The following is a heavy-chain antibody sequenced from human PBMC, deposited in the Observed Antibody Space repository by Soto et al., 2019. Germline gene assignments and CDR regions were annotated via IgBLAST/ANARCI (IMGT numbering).Heavy chain of an antibody. CDR1: GGTFSRHA. CDR2: IIPIFGTA. J-gene: IGHJ6*02. CDR3: ARDVYGMDV. V-gene: IGHV1-69*01. Sequence: QVQLVQSGAEVRKPGSSVKVSCKASGGTFSRHAISWVRQAPGQGLEWMGGIIPIFGTANHAQKFQGRVTIIADESTSTVYMELSSLRSEDTAMYYCARDVYGMDVWGQGTTVTVSS.